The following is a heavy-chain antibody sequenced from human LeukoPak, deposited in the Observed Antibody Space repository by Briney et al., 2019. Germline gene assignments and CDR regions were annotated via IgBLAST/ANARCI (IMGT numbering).Heavy chain of an antibody. CDR2: IRQDGSDK. CDR3: ARVLPVASRDY. CDR1: GFTFSTYW. D-gene: IGHD2-2*01. J-gene: IGHJ4*02. V-gene: IGHV3-7*01. Sequence: GGSLRLSCAASGFTFSTYWMSWVRQAPGKGLEWVANIRQDGSDKFYVDSVKGRFTISRDNAKNSMYLQMNSLRAEDTAVYYCARVLPVASRDYWGQGTLVTVSS.